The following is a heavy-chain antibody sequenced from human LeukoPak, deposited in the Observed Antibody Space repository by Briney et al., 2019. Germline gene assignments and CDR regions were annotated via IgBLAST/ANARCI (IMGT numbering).Heavy chain of an antibody. D-gene: IGHD6-13*01. V-gene: IGHV4-59*01. CDR3: ARALQHGVYAFDI. Sequence: SETLSLTCTVSGVSISSYYWTWIRQPPGEGLEWIGYIYYSGSTNYNPSLKSRVTISVDTSKNQFSLKLSSVTAADTAVYYCARALQHGVYAFDIWGQGTMVTVSS. CDR1: GVSISSYY. CDR2: IYYSGST. J-gene: IGHJ3*02.